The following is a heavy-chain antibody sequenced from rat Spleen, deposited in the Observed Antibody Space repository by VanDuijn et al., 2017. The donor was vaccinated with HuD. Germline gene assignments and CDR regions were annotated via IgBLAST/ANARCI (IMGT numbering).Heavy chain of an antibody. CDR1: GFIFSDYY. V-gene: IGHV5-20*01. CDR3: TAGGPYYFDS. Sequence: EVHVVESGGGLVQPGRSLKLSCAGSGFIFSDYYMAWVRRTPTKGLEWVASISYDGASTYYRDSVKGRFSYSRDNAKSSQYLQMDSLRSEDTATYYCTAGGPYYFDSWGQGIMVTVSS. J-gene: IGHJ2*01. CDR2: ISYDGAST. D-gene: IGHD1-11*01.